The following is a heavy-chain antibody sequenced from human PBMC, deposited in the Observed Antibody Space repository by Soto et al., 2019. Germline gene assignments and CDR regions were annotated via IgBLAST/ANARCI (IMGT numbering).Heavy chain of an antibody. J-gene: IGHJ4*02. D-gene: IGHD6-19*01. CDR1: GFTFSSCA. Sequence: PGGSLRLSCAASGFTFSSCAVTWVRQAPGMGLQWVSAISDSGGSTYYADSVRGRFTISRDNSKNTLYLQLNSLGAEDTAVYYCVNDKPAARSQWLVHIWGRGTLVTVSS. CDR3: VNDKPAARSQWLVHI. V-gene: IGHV3-23*01. CDR2: ISDSGGST.